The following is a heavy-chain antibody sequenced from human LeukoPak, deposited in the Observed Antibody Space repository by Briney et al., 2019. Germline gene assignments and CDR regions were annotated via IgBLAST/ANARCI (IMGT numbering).Heavy chain of an antibody. J-gene: IGHJ4*02. CDR2: ISYDGSNK. Sequence: GGSLRLSCAASGFTFSSYWMHWVRQAPGKGLEWVAVISYDGSNKYYADSVKGRFTISRDNSKNTLYLQMNSLRAEDTAVYYCARFGGDWGQGTLVTVSS. V-gene: IGHV3-30-3*01. CDR3: ARFGGD. D-gene: IGHD3-10*01. CDR1: GFTFSSYW.